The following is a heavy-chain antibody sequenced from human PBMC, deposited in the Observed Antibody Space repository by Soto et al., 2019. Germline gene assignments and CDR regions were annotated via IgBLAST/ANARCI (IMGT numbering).Heavy chain of an antibody. CDR2: IIPIFGTA. CDR3: AREGTGTTHYFDY. J-gene: IGHJ4*02. CDR1: GGTFSSYA. Sequence: SVKVSCKASGGTFSSYAISWVRQAPGQGLEWMGGIIPIFGTANYAQKFQGRVTITADESTSTAYMELSSLRSEDTAVYYCAREGTGTTHYFDYWGQGTLVTVSS. D-gene: IGHD1-1*01. V-gene: IGHV1-69*13.